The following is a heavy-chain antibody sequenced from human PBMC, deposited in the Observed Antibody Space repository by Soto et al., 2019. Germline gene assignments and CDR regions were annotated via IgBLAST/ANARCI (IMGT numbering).Heavy chain of an antibody. D-gene: IGHD3-3*01. CDR1: GGSISRGGYY. J-gene: IGHJ6*02. CDR2: IYYSGST. V-gene: IGHV4-31*01. Sequence: QVQLQESGPGLGKPSQTLSLTCTVSGGSISRGGYYWSWIRQHPGKGLEWIGYIYYSGSTYYNPSITMLVTKSVYTSKNQFSLKLSSVTAADTAVYSCGREIRFLEWSTREYYYYGMDVWGQGTTVTVSS. CDR3: GREIRFLEWSTREYYYYGMDV.